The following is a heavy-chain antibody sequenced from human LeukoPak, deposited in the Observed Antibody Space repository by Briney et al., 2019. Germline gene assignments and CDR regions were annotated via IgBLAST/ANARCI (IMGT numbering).Heavy chain of an antibody. CDR2: ISAYNGNT. CDR1: GYTFTSYG. V-gene: IGHV1-18*01. J-gene: IGHJ4*02. Sequence: ASVKVPCKASGYTFTSYGINWVRQAPGQGLEWVGWISAYNGNTNYAQKLQGRVTMTTDTSTSTAYMELRSLRSDDTAVYYCARDVGLYYFDYWGQGTLVTVSS. CDR3: ARDVGLYYFDY.